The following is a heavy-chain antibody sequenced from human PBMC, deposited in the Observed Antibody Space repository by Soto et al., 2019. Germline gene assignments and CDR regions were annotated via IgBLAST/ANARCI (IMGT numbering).Heavy chain of an antibody. Sequence: PSETLYLTCSVSGGSLNGYYWNWIRQTPDRRLEWIGYIYYSGSTNYNPSLRSRVTISADTSKNQISLKLTSPTAADTAVYYCARGVGSSPPRYWGRGTLVTVSS. CDR1: GGSLNGYY. CDR2: IYYSGST. D-gene: IGHD1-26*01. CDR3: ARGVGSSPPRY. J-gene: IGHJ4*02. V-gene: IGHV4-59*01.